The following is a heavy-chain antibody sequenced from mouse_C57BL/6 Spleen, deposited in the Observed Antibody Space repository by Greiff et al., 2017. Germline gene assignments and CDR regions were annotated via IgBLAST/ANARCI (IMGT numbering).Heavy chain of an antibody. CDR2: ISNGGGST. Sequence: EVKLMESGGGLVQPGGSLKLSCAASGFTFSDYYMYWVRQTPEKRLEWVAYISNGGGSTYYPDTVKGRFTISRDNAKNTLYLQMSRLKSEDTAMYYCAREGYLPFAYWGQGTLVTVSA. J-gene: IGHJ3*01. CDR3: AREGYLPFAY. V-gene: IGHV5-12*01. CDR1: GFTFSDYY.